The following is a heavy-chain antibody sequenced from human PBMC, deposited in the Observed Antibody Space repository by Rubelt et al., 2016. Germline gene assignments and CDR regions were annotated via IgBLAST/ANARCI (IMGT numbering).Heavy chain of an antibody. D-gene: IGHD4-17*01. V-gene: IGHV4-34*01. CDR3: ARDASTDYDFDY. CDR1: GGSFSGYY. CDR2: ISHSGST. J-gene: IGHJ4*02. Sequence: QVQLQQWGAGLLKPSETLSLTCAVYGGSFSGYYWSWIRQPPGKGLEWIGEISHSGSTNYNPSLKSRVHISVDTSKNQFSLKLSSVTASDTAVYYCARDASTDYDFDYWGQGSLVTVSS.